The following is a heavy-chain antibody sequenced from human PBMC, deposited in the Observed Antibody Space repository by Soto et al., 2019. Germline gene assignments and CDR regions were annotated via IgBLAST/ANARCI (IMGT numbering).Heavy chain of an antibody. Sequence: QVQLQQWGAGLLKPSETLSLTCAVFGGSFSGYYWSWIRQPPGKGLEWIGEINHSGSTNYNPSLKSRVTISVDTSKNQFSLKLSSVTAADTAVYYCARGGPDYDYVGNPPGGDAFDIWGQGTMVTVSS. CDR2: INHSGST. D-gene: IGHD3-16*01. CDR1: GGSFSGYY. V-gene: IGHV4-34*01. CDR3: ARGGPDYDYVGNPPGGDAFDI. J-gene: IGHJ3*02.